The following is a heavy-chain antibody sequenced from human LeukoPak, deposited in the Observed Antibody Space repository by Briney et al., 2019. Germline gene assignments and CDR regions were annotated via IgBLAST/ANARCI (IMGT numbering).Heavy chain of an antibody. CDR1: GGSISSYY. J-gene: IGHJ3*02. D-gene: IGHD2/OR15-2a*01. CDR2: IYHSGST. Sequence: KPSETLSLTCTVSGGSISSYYWSWIRQPPGKGLEWIGYIYHSGSTNYNPSLKSRVTISVDTSKNQFSLKLSSVTAADTAVYFCARDLKNNDAFEIWGQGAMVTISS. CDR3: ARDLKNNDAFEI. V-gene: IGHV4-59*12.